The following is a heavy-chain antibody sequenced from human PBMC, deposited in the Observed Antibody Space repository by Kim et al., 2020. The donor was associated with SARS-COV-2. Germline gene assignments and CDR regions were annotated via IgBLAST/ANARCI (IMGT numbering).Heavy chain of an antibody. CDR2: ISSSSSYT. CDR1: GFTFSDYY. CDR3: ARDGPIAAAGQDY. V-gene: IGHV3-11*05. J-gene: IGHJ4*02. D-gene: IGHD6-13*01. Sequence: GGSLRLSCAASGFTFSDYYMSWIRQAPVKGLEWVSYISSSSSYTNYADSVKGRFTISRDNAKNSLYLQMNSLRAEDTAVYYCARDGPIAAAGQDYWGQGTLVTVSS.